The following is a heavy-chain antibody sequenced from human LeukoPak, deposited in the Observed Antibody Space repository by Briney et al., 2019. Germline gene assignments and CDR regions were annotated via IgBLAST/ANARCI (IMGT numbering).Heavy chain of an antibody. V-gene: IGHV3-7*01. Sequence: GGSLRLSCAASGFTFSSYWVSWVRQAPGKGLEWVANIKEDGSEKYYVDSVKGRFTISRDNAKNSLYLQMNSLRAEDTAVYYCARDEVWGQGTLVTVSS. CDR1: GFTFSSYW. CDR2: IKEDGSEK. CDR3: ARDEV. J-gene: IGHJ4*02.